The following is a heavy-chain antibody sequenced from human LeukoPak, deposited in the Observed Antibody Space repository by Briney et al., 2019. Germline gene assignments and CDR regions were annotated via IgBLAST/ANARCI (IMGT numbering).Heavy chain of an antibody. J-gene: IGHJ5*02. Sequence: LFYTILSTNYNPSLKRRVTISVDKSKNQFARKRSSVTAADTAVYYCARGLRYSSGSFDPWGQGTLVTVSS. CDR2: FYTILST. D-gene: IGHD3-22*01. V-gene: IGHV4-4*07. CDR3: ARGLRYSSGSFDP.